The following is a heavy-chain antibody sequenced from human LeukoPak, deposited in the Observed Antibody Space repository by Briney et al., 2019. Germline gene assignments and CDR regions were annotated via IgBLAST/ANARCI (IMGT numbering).Heavy chain of an antibody. D-gene: IGHD6-13*01. J-gene: IGHJ4*02. CDR3: ARGGGYSYSPIDY. CDR2: SNSDGSST. Sequence: AGGSLRLSCAASGFTFSSCWMHWVRQAPGKGLVWVSGSNSDGSSTSHADSVKGRFTISRDNAKNTLYLQMNSLRAEDTAVYYCARGGGYSYSPIDYWGQGALVTVSS. CDR1: GFTFSSCW. V-gene: IGHV3-74*01.